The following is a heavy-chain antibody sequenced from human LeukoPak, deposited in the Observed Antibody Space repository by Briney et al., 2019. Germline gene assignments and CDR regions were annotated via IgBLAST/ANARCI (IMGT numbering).Heavy chain of an antibody. CDR2: ISSSGSTM. CDR1: GFTFSSYE. J-gene: IGHJ5*02. D-gene: IGHD6-19*01. V-gene: IGHV3-48*03. Sequence: GGSLRLSCAASGFTFSSYEMNWVRQAPGKGLEWVSYISSSGSTMYYADSVKGRFTISRDNAKNSLYLQMNSLRAEDTAVYYCARAYSSGWFKYWFDPWGQGTLVTVSS. CDR3: ARAYSSGWFKYWFDP.